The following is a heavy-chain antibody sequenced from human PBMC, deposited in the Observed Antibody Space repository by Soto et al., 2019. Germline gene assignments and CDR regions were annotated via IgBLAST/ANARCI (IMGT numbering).Heavy chain of an antibody. J-gene: IGHJ5*02. Sequence: ASVKVSCKTSGYTFSDYGISWVRQAPGRVPEGLRLLHAKNGNPIFAQNFRGTGSMTKDMSTSTVYMELRSLNPDNTAAYFCAREPPESPANLWGQGTQVTVSS. CDR3: AREPPESPANL. CDR2: LHAKNGNP. V-gene: IGHV1-18*01. CDR1: GYTFSDYG.